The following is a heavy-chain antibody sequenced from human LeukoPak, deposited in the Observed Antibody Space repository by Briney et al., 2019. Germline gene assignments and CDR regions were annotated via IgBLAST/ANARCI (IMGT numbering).Heavy chain of an antibody. V-gene: IGHV3-48*01. CDR3: AKDAYSYGYFDY. Sequence: GGSLRLSCAASGFTFSSYSMNWVRQAPGKGLEWVSYISSSSSTIYYADSVKGRFTISRDNSKNTLYLQMNSLRAEDTAVYYCAKDAYSYGYFDYWGQGTLVTVSS. CDR1: GFTFSSYS. J-gene: IGHJ4*02. D-gene: IGHD5-18*01. CDR2: ISSSSSTI.